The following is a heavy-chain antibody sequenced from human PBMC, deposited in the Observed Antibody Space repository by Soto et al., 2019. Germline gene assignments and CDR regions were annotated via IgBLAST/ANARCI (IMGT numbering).Heavy chain of an antibody. CDR1: GGYISSGYNS. D-gene: IGHD4-4*01. Sequence: SESLSLTSAVSGGYISSGYNSWGWLRQPAGKGLEWIGFIYNSGSTYYNSSLKSRVTISVDRSKNHYFLNLTSVTTADTAVYYYATYRNFFHIWGQGTKVTVSS. J-gene: IGHJ3*02. CDR3: ATYRNFFHI. V-gene: IGHV4-30-2*01. CDR2: IYNSGST.